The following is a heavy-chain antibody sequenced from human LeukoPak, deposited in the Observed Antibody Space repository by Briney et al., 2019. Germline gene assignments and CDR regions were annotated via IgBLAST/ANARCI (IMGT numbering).Heavy chain of an antibody. D-gene: IGHD1-26*01. J-gene: IGHJ5*02. V-gene: IGHV4-61*01. CDR2: IYYSGST. CDR1: GGSISSGSYY. Sequence: SETLSLTCTVSGGSISSGSYYWSWIRQPPGKGLEWIGYIYYSGSTNYNPSLKSRVTISVDTSKNQFSLKLSSVTAADTAVYYCARSPFAGATDLWGQGTLVTVSS. CDR3: ARSPFAGATDL.